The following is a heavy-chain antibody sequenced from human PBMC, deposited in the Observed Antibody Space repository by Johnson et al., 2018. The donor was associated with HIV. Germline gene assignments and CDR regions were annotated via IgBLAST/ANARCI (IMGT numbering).Heavy chain of an antibody. J-gene: IGHJ3*02. CDR2: IRYDGSSN. V-gene: IGHV3-30*02. CDR1: VFSFSAYG. CDR3: AKAELIRFGELNDGFDI. Sequence: QVQLVESGGGAVQPGGSLRLSCAASVFSFSAYGMHWVRQAPGKGLEWVAFIRYDGSSNFYPDSVKGRFTISRDNSKNTLYLQMNNLGPEDTAVYYCAKAELIRFGELNDGFDIWGQGTMVTVSS. D-gene: IGHD3-10*01.